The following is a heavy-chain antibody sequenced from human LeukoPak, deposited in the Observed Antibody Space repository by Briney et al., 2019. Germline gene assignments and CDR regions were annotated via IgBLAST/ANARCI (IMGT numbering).Heavy chain of an antibody. CDR2: ISAQHGQT. CDR1: GYSENFYG. J-gene: IGHJ4*02. Sequence: ASVKVSCKTSGYSENFYGITWVRQVAGQGLEWMGWISAQHGQTEYAPNSQDRVTMTTDTYTNTAYMELRSLRSDDTAVYYCAGSLGYCTSNVCYLNYWGQGTLVTVSS. D-gene: IGHD2-8*01. V-gene: IGHV1-18*01. CDR3: AGSLGYCTSNVCYLNY.